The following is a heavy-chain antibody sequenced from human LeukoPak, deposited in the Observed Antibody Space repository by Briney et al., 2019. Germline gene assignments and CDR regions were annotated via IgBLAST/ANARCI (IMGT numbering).Heavy chain of an antibody. D-gene: IGHD6-19*01. V-gene: IGHV3-74*01. Sequence: SGGSLRLSCAASGFTFSSYWMHWVRQAPGKGLVWVSRINSDGSSTSYADSVKGRFTISRDNAKNSLYLQMNSLRAEDTAVYYCAREGAAVAGTRPYYFDYWGQGTLVTVSS. CDR2: INSDGSST. CDR3: AREGAAVAGTRPYYFDY. J-gene: IGHJ4*02. CDR1: GFTFSSYW.